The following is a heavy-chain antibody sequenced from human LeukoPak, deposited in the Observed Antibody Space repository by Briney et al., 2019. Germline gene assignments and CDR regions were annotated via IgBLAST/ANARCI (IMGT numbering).Heavy chain of an antibody. Sequence: PSETLSLTCTVSGGSISSGDYYWSWIRQPPGKGLEWIGYIYYSGSTYYNPSLKSRVTISVDTSKNQFSLKLSSVTAADTAVYYCASEITNDSSGYSQDAFDIWGQGTMVTLSS. V-gene: IGHV4-30-4*01. CDR3: ASEITNDSSGYSQDAFDI. CDR2: IYYSGST. D-gene: IGHD3-22*01. CDR1: GGSISSGDYY. J-gene: IGHJ3*02.